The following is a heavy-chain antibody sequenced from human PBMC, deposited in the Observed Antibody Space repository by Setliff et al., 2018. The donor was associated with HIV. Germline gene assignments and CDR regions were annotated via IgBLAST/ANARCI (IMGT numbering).Heavy chain of an antibody. J-gene: IGHJ5*02. Sequence: GASVKVSCKASGYTFTTYGVNWVRQAPGQGLEWMGWINSYNGNTKFAQKFQGRVTMTTDTSTTTAFMELRNLRSDDTAVYFCARGGPARVALLYWFDPWGQGTLVTVSS. CDR1: GYTFTTYG. CDR3: ARGGPARVALLYWFDP. D-gene: IGHD2-21*01. CDR2: INSYNGNT. V-gene: IGHV1-18*04.